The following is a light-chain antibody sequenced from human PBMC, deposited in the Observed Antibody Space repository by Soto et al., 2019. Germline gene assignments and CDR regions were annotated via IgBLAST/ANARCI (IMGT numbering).Light chain of an antibody. CDR2: EVS. V-gene: IGLV2-14*01. CDR1: SNDVGGYNY. Sequence: QSVLTQPASVSGSPGQSMTISCTGTSNDVGGYNYVSWYQQHPGKAPKLMIYEVSNRPSGVSNRFSGSKSGNTASLTISGLQVEDEANYYCSSYTTSSTLVFGTGTKVTVL. CDR3: SSYTTSSTLV. J-gene: IGLJ1*01.